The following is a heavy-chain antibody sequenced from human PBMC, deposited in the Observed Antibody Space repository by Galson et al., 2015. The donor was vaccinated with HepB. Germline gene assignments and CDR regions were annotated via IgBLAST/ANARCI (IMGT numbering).Heavy chain of an antibody. CDR1: GGTFSSYA. V-gene: IGHV1-69*04. Sequence: SVKVSCKASGGTFSSYAISWVRQAPGQGLEWMGRIIPILGIANYAQKFQGRVTITADKSTSTAYMELSSLRSEDTAVYYCELGRQLRFLEWLRPGGDRTANNYYYYGMDVWGQGTTVTVSS. CDR3: ELGRQLRFLEWLRPGGDRTANNYYYYGMDV. D-gene: IGHD3-3*01. CDR2: IIPILGIA. J-gene: IGHJ6*02.